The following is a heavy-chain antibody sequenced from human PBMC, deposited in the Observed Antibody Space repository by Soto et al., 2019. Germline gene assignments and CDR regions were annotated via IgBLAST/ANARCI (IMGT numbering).Heavy chain of an antibody. J-gene: IGHJ4*02. V-gene: IGHV1-58*01. D-gene: IGHD3-9*01. CDR3: AANDILTGYYSSDY. CDR2: IVVGSGNT. CDR1: GFTFTSSA. Sequence: SVKVSCKSSGFTFTSSAVQWVRQARGQRLEWIGWIVVGSGNTNYAQKFQERVTITRDMSTSTAYMELSSLRSEDTAVYYCAANDILTGYYSSDYWGQGTLVTVSS.